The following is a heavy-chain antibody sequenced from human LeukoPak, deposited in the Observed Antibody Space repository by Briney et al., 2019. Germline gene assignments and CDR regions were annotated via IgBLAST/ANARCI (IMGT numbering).Heavy chain of an antibody. Sequence: SETLSLTCSVSGGSISSYYWSWIRQPPGKGLEWIGYISYSGSTNYNPSLKSRVTISIDTSKNQFSLKLSSVTAADTAVYYCARGGADGYYYFYYYMDVWGKGTTVTISS. V-gene: IGHV4-59*01. CDR2: ISYSGST. D-gene: IGHD3-16*01. CDR3: ARGGADGYYYFYYYMDV. J-gene: IGHJ6*03. CDR1: GGSISSYY.